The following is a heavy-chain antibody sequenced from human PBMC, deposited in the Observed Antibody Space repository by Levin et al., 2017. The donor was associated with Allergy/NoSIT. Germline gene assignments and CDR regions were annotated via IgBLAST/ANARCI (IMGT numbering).Heavy chain of an antibody. Sequence: PGESLKISCAASGFTFSSYGMHWVRQAPGKGLEWVAVIWYDGSNKYYADSVKGRFTISRDNSKNTLYLQMNSLRAEDTAVYYCARAKYGDPFDYWGQGTLVTVSS. D-gene: IGHD4-17*01. CDR2: IWYDGSNK. V-gene: IGHV3-33*01. J-gene: IGHJ4*02. CDR1: GFTFSSYG. CDR3: ARAKYGDPFDY.